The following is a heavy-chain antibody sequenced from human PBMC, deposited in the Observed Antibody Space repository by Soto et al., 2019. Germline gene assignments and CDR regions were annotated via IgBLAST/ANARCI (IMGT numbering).Heavy chain of an antibody. V-gene: IGHV3-23*01. D-gene: IGHD4-17*01. CDR2: LSAGGTSA. J-gene: IGHJ4*02. Sequence: EVQLLESGGDLVQPGGSLRLSCAASGFTFSTYAMSWVRQAPGKGLEWFSALSAGGTSAYYTVSVEGRFTISRDNSKNILYLQMNSLKADDTAVYYCARGTYGDYDFWGQGTLVTVSS. CDR3: ARGTYGDYDF. CDR1: GFTFSTYA.